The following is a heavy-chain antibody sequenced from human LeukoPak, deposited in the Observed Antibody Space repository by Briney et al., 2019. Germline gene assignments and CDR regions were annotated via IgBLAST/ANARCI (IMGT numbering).Heavy chain of an antibody. CDR2: IDPSDSYT. V-gene: IGHV5-10-1*01. CDR1: GYSFTSYW. Sequence: GESLKISCKGSGYSFTSYWISWVRQMPGKGLERMGRIDPSDSYTNYSPSFQGHVTISADKSISTAYLQWSSLKASDTAMYYCARHPYYYDSSGYPSPLYYFDYWGQGTLVTVSS. J-gene: IGHJ4*02. CDR3: ARHPYYYDSSGYPSPLYYFDY. D-gene: IGHD3-22*01.